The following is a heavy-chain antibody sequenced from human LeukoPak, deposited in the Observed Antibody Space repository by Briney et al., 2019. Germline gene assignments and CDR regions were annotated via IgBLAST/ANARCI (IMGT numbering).Heavy chain of an antibody. V-gene: IGHV4-59*10. Sequence: SETLSLTCAVYGGSFSGYYWNWIRHPREKGLEWIGRVYASGSTVYNPSHKSLVTMSVDTSKNQFSLKLTSMSAADAAVYYCARDDYGGRWNDVFDIWGQGTTVTVFS. D-gene: IGHD4-23*01. CDR3: ARDDYGGRWNDVFDI. CDR1: GGSFSGYY. CDR2: VYASGST. J-gene: IGHJ3*02.